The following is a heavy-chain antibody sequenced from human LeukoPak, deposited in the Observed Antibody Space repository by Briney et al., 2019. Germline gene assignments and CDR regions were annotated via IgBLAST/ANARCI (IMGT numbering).Heavy chain of an antibody. V-gene: IGHV5-51*01. J-gene: IGHJ4*02. CDR3: ARHRRDDYNRKLDY. CDR2: INPPDSDT. D-gene: IGHD5-24*01. Sequence: AESLKISCKGSGYSFTSYWIAWVRQMPGKGLEWMGFINPPDSDTRYSPSFQGQVAISADKSISTVYLQWSSLKASDTAMYYCARHRRDDYNRKLDYWGQGTLVTVSS. CDR1: GYSFTSYW.